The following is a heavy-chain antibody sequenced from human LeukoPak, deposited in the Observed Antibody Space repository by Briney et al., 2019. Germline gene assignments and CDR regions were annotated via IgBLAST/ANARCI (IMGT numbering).Heavy chain of an antibody. Sequence: SETLSLTCTVSGGSISSSSSYWGWIRQPPGKGLEWIGNIYYSGSTYYNPSLKSRVSISVDTSKNQFSLELSSVTAADTAVYYCARQNIVVVLGAFDYWGQGTLLTVSS. CDR3: ARQNIVVVLGAFDY. CDR1: GGSISSSSSY. CDR2: IYYSGST. V-gene: IGHV4-39*01. J-gene: IGHJ4*02. D-gene: IGHD2-15*01.